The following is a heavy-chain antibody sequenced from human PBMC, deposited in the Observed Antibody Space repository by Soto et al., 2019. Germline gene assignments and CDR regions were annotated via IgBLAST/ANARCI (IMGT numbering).Heavy chain of an antibody. V-gene: IGHV1-18*01. Sequence: QVQLVQSGAEVKKPGASVKVSCKASGYTFTSYGISWVRQAPGQGLEWMGWTSAYNGNTNYAQKLQGRVTMTTDTSTSTAYMELRSLRSDDAAVYYCARGASIAARQAGIGNWYFDLWGRGTLVTVSS. CDR3: ARGASIAARQAGIGNWYFDL. CDR1: GYTFTSYG. CDR2: TSAYNGNT. D-gene: IGHD6-6*01. J-gene: IGHJ2*01.